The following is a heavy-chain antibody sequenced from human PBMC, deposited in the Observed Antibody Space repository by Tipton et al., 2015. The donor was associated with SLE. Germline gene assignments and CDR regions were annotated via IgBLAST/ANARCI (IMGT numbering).Heavy chain of an antibody. V-gene: IGHV1-69*01. CDR1: GGTFSSYA. CDR2: IIPIFGTA. Sequence: QLAQSGAEGKKPGSSVKVSCKASGGTFSSYAISWVRQAPGQGLEWMGGIIPIFGTANYAQKFQGRVTITTDESTSTAYMELSSLRSEDPAVYYCARGGVDYDFWSGYQYDAFDIWGQGTMVTVSS. D-gene: IGHD3-3*01. J-gene: IGHJ3*02. CDR3: ARGGVDYDFWSGYQYDAFDI.